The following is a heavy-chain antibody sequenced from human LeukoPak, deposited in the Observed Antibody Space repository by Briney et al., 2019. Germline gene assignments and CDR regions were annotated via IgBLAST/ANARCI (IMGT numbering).Heavy chain of an antibody. CDR2: IYYSGST. V-gene: IGHV4-39*01. D-gene: IGHD6-13*01. CDR3: ARRRWVERDAFDI. Sequence: PSETLSLTCAVSGGSISSSSYYWGWIRQPPGKGLEWIGSIYYSGSTYYNPSLKSRVTISVDTSKNQFSLKLSSVTAADTAVYYCARRRWVERDAFDIWGQGTMVTVSS. CDR1: GGSISSSSYY. J-gene: IGHJ3*02.